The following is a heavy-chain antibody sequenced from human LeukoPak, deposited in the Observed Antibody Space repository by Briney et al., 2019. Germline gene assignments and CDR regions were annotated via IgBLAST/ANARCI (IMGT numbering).Heavy chain of an antibody. D-gene: IGHD5/OR15-5a*01. CDR3: ATSDTVSTYNWFDP. CDR2: IRYSGST. CDR1: GGSISSNTYF. V-gene: IGHV4-39*01. Sequence: SETLSLTCNVSGGSISSNTYFWGWIRRPPGKGLEWIGGIRYSGSTYYNPSLKSRVTISVDTSKNQFSLNLSSLTAADTAVYYCATSDTVSTYNWFDPWGQGTLVTVS. J-gene: IGHJ5*02.